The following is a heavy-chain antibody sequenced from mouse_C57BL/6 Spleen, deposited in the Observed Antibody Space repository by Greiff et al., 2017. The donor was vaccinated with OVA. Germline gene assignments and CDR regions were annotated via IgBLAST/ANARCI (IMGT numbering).Heavy chain of an antibody. CDR3: ARWDYYYGSSYEDV. D-gene: IGHD1-1*01. CDR2: IYPGDGDT. Sequence: VKLQESGPELVKPGASVKISCKASGYAFSSSGMNWVKQRPGKGLEWIGRIYPGDGDTNYNGKFKGKATLTADKSSSTAYMQLSSLTSEDSAVYFCARWDYYYGSSYEDVWGTGTTVTVSS. J-gene: IGHJ1*03. CDR1: GYAFSSSG. V-gene: IGHV1-82*01.